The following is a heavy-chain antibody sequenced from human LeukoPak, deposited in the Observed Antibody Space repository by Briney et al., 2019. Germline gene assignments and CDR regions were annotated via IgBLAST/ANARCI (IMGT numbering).Heavy chain of an antibody. D-gene: IGHD3-10*01. CDR1: GFTFSSYG. V-gene: IGHV3-30*18. J-gene: IGHJ4*02. CDR2: ISYDGSNK. CDR3: AKGRMVRGVITNIPRLMDY. Sequence: PGRSLRLSCAASGFTFSSYGMHWVRQAPGKGLGWVAVISYDGSNKYYADSVKGRFTISRDNSKNTLYLQMNSLRAEDTAVYYCAKGRMVRGVITNIPRLMDYWGQGTLVTVSS.